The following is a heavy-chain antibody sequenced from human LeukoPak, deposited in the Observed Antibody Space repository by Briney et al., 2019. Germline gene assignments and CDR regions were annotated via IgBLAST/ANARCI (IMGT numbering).Heavy chain of an antibody. V-gene: IGHV4-61*02. CDR3: AREKRDGYNYFDY. CDR2: IYTSGST. J-gene: IGHJ4*02. D-gene: IGHD5-24*01. Sequence: SETLSLTCTVSGGSISSGSYYWSWIRQPAGKGLEGIGRIYTSGSTNYNPSLKSRVTISVDTSKNQFSLKLSSVTAADTAVYYCAREKRDGYNYFDYWGQGTLVTVSS. CDR1: GGSISSGSYY.